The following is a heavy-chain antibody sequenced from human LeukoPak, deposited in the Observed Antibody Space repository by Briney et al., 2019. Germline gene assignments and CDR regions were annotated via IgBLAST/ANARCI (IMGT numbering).Heavy chain of an antibody. D-gene: IGHD3-10*01. CDR2: IYTSGST. CDR3: AGNYYGSGSYYSEDRY. CDR1: GGSISSGSYY. J-gene: IGHJ4*02. Sequence: TLSLTCTVSGGSISSGSYYWSWIRQPAGKGLDWIGRIYTSGSTNYNPSLKSRVTISVDTSKNQFSLKLSSVTAADTAVYYCAGNYYGSGSYYSEDRYWGQGTLVTVSS. V-gene: IGHV4-61*02.